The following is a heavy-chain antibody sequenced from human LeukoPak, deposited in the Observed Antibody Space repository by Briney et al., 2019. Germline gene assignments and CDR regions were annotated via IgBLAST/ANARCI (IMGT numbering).Heavy chain of an antibody. CDR2: FDPEDGET. CDR1: GYTLTELS. V-gene: IGHV1-24*01. Sequence: ASVKVSCKVSGYTLTELSMHWVRQAPGKGLEWMGGFDPEDGETIYAQKFQGRVTMTEDTSTDTAYMELSSLRSEDTAVYYCATAGVFYGSGSYYNDYWGQGTLVTVSS. J-gene: IGHJ4*02. CDR3: ATAGVFYGSGSYYNDY. D-gene: IGHD3-10*01.